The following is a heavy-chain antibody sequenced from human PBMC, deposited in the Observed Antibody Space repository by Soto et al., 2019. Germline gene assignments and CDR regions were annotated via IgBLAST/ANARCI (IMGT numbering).Heavy chain of an antibody. V-gene: IGHV4-59*01. J-gene: IGHJ3*02. CDR1: GDSISNYY. CDR3: ARGLGVVITRGVFDI. CDR2: VYYTGST. D-gene: IGHD3-3*01. Sequence: QVQLQESGPGLVKPSETLSLTCTVSGDSISNYYWSWIRQPPGKGLEWIGYVYYTGSTNYNPSLKSRLIISVDTSKNQFSLKLSSVTAADTAVYYCARGLGVVITRGVFDIWGQGTMVTVSS.